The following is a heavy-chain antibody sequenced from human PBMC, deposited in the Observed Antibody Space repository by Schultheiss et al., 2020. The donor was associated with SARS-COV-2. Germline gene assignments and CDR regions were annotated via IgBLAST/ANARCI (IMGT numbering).Heavy chain of an antibody. CDR3: AKRVTDGRVEY. V-gene: IGHV3-66*01. Sequence: GGSLRLSCAASGFAFSSYVLHWVRRAPGKGPEWVAVIYSGGSTYYADSVKGRFTISRDNSKNTLYLQMNSLRAEDTAVYFCAKRVTDGRVEYWGQGTLVTVSS. CDR2: IYSGGST. J-gene: IGHJ4*02. CDR1: GFAFSSYV. D-gene: IGHD4-11*01.